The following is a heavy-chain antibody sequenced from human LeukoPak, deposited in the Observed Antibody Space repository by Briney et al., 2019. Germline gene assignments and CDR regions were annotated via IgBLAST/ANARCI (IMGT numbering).Heavy chain of an antibody. CDR1: GFTFSSYA. CDR3: AKDPPRAMIVVVLRDWFDP. Sequence: GGSLRLSCAASGFTFSSYAMHWVRQAPGKGLEWVAVISYDGSNKYYADSVKGRFTISRDNSKNTLYLQMNSLRAEDTAVYYCAKDPPRAMIVVVLRDWFDPWGQGTLVTVSS. CDR2: ISYDGSNK. V-gene: IGHV3-30*04. D-gene: IGHD3-22*01. J-gene: IGHJ5*02.